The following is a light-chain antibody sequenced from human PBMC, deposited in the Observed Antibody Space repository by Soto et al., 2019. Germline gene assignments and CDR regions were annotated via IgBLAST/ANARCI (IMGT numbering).Light chain of an antibody. CDR3: QQYGDSPVT. V-gene: IGKV3-20*01. Sequence: EIVMTQSPATLSLSPGESATLSCRASQSVDNNVAWYQQKPGQAPRLLISDASDRAPGIPDRFSGSGSGTDFTLTINRLVPEDFAVYYCQQYGDSPVTFGQGTKVDI. CDR1: QSVDNN. CDR2: DAS. J-gene: IGKJ1*01.